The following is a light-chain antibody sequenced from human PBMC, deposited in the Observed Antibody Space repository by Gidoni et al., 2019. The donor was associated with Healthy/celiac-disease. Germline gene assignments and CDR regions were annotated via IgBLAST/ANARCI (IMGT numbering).Light chain of an antibody. CDR3: QQYPGT. Sequence: EIVLTQSPGTLSLSPGERATLSCRASQSVSSSYFAWYQQKPGQAPRLLIYGASSRATGIPDRFSGSGSGTDFTLTISRLEPEDFAVYYCQQYPGTFGQGTKVEIK. J-gene: IGKJ1*01. CDR2: GAS. V-gene: IGKV3-20*01. CDR1: QSVSSSY.